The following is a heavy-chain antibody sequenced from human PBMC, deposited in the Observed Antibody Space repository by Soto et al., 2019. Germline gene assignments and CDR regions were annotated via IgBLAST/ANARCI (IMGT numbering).Heavy chain of an antibody. J-gene: IGHJ4*02. V-gene: IGHV3-48*01. CDR2: ISSSSSTI. CDR1: GFTFSSYS. CDR3: ARVPITMVRGSAKPFVY. Sequence: PGGSLRLSCAASGFTFSSYSMNWVRQAPGKGLEWVSYISSSSSTIYYADSVKGRFTISRDNAKNSLYLQMNSLRAEDTAVYYCARVPITMVRGSAKPFVYWGQGTLVTASS. D-gene: IGHD3-10*01.